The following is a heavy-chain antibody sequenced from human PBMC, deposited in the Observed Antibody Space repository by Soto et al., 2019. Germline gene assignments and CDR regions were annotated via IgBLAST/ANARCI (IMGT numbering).Heavy chain of an antibody. J-gene: IGHJ4*02. Sequence: QITLKESGPTLVKPTQSLTLTCTFSGYSLTTDRVGVGWIRQPPGEALEWLAVIYWDDSKTYRPSLESRLTITKDTSQNQVALTMTNMDSLDTAKYYCAHAYGGRSLYWGQGTLVTVSS. CDR2: IYWDDSK. CDR3: AHAYGGRSLY. D-gene: IGHD1-26*01. CDR1: GYSLTTDRVG. V-gene: IGHV2-5*02.